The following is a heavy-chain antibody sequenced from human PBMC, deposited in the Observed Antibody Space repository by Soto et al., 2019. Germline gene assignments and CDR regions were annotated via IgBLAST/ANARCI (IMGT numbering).Heavy chain of an antibody. Sequence: ASETLSLTCTVSGGSISSYYWSWIRQPPGKGLEWIGYIYYSGSTNYNPSLKSRVTISVDTSKNQFSLKLSSVTAADTAVYYCARGLLWFGELLFDPWGQGTLVTVSS. CDR1: GGSISSYY. D-gene: IGHD3-10*01. CDR2: IYYSGST. V-gene: IGHV4-59*01. J-gene: IGHJ5*02. CDR3: ARGLLWFGELLFDP.